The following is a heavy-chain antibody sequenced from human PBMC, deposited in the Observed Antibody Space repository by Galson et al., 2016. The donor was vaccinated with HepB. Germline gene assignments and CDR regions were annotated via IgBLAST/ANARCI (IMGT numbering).Heavy chain of an antibody. CDR2: ISGGGGST. CDR1: GFTFSSYA. Sequence: SLRLSCAASGFTFSSYAMSWVRQAPGKGLEWVSAISGGGGSTFYADSVKGRFTISRDNSKNTVYLQMNSLRAEDTAVYYCARGMYYYDSIGYPGPFDYWGQGTLVTVSS. D-gene: IGHD3-22*01. CDR3: ARGMYYYDSIGYPGPFDY. J-gene: IGHJ4*02. V-gene: IGHV3-23*01.